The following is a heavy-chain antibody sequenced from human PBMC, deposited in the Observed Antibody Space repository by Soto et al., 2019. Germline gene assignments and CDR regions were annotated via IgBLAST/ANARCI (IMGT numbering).Heavy chain of an antibody. J-gene: IGHJ4*02. CDR3: IRGGVAAPPHFEF. Sequence: TLSLTCSVSGDSVTDYYWNWVRQTPGKALEWIGYFYYSGTTNYNPSLKGRASISVDTSKNQFSLKLTSVTAADTAVYYCIRGGVAAPPHFEFWGQGKLVTVSS. CDR2: FYYSGTT. CDR1: GDSVTDYY. V-gene: IGHV4-59*02. D-gene: IGHD3-16*01.